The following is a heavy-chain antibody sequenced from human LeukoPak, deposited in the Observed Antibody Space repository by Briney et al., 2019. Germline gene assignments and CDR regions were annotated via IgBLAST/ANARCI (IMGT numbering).Heavy chain of an antibody. V-gene: IGHV3-30*04. Sequence: PGRSLRLSCAASGFTFSSYAMHWVRQAPGKGLEWVAVISYDGSNKYYADSVKGRFTISRDNSKNTLYLQMNSLRAEDTAVYYCAKGAGYYDSSGYYFSDQGPFQHWGQGTLVTVSS. CDR2: ISYDGSNK. D-gene: IGHD3-22*01. CDR3: AKGAGYYDSSGYYFSDQGPFQH. J-gene: IGHJ1*01. CDR1: GFTFSSYA.